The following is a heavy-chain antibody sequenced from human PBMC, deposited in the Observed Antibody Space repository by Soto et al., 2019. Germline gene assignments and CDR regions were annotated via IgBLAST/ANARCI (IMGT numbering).Heavy chain of an antibody. CDR3: ARGRGAAADYFDF. Sequence: QAQLVESGGGLVKPGGSLRLSCAVSGFTFSDYYMTWIRQAPGKGLEWVSYISSNTSHTNYADSVKGRFTISRDNAKNSLFLQMNSLRAEDTAVYYCARGRGAAADYFDFWGQGTLVTVSS. V-gene: IGHV3-11*05. CDR1: GFTFSDYY. J-gene: IGHJ4*02. CDR2: ISSNTSHT. D-gene: IGHD6-13*01.